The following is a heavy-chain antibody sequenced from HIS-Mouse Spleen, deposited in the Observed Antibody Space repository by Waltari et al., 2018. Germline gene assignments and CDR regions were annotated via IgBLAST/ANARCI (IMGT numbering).Heavy chain of an antibody. J-gene: IGHJ5*02. V-gene: IGHV4-34*01. Sequence: QVQLQQWGAGLLKPSETLSLTCAVYGGSFSGYYWSWIRQPPGKGLEWIGEINHSGSTNYNPSLKGRVTISVDTSKNQFSLKLSSVTAADTAVYYCARGRCSSTSCSIKGRNWFDPWGQGTLVTVSS. CDR3: ARGRCSSTSCSIKGRNWFDP. CDR2: INHSGST. D-gene: IGHD2-2*01. CDR1: GGSFSGYY.